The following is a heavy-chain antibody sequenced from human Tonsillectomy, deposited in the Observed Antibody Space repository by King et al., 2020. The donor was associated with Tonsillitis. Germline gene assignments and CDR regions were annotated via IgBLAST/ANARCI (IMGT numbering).Heavy chain of an antibody. Sequence: VQSGAEVKKPGSSVQVSCKASGGTFNNYAFCWVRQAPGQGLEWMGGIIPMFGSANYAQKFQGRVTVTADKSTSTVFMELSSLSSEDTAIYYCARDLPGSTILFVAFDIWGQGTKVTVSS. CDR1: GGTFNNYA. CDR3: ARDLPGSTILFVAFDI. CDR2: IIPMFGSA. J-gene: IGHJ3*02. D-gene: IGHD2-2*01. V-gene: IGHV1-69*06.